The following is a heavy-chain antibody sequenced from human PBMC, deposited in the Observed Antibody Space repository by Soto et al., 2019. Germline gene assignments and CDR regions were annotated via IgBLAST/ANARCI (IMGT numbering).Heavy chain of an antibody. CDR1: GGSISSGDYY. Sequence: QVQLQESGPGLVKPSQTLSLTCPVSGGSISSGDYYWSWIRQHPGKGLEWIGYIYYSRSTYYNPSLKSRVTRSGDTSKNQFSLKLSSVTAADTAVYYCARWWSGSRQGFDPWGQGTLVTVSS. CDR3: ARWWSGSRQGFDP. CDR2: IYYSRST. V-gene: IGHV4-31*03. J-gene: IGHJ5*02. D-gene: IGHD3-3*01.